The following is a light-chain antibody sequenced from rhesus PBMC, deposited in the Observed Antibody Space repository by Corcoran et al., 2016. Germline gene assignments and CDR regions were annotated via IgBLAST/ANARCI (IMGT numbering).Light chain of an antibody. V-gene: IGLV2S7*01. CDR3: CSYTTSHTYI. Sequence: QSAPTQPPSVSGSPGQSVTISCSGTSSDIGRYNYVSWYQQYPGKVPKLMIYGVSNRPPGVSDRFSGSKSANTASLTISGLQADDEADYYCCSYTTSHTYIFGSGTRLTV. CDR1: SSDIGRYNY. J-gene: IGLJ1*01. CDR2: GVS.